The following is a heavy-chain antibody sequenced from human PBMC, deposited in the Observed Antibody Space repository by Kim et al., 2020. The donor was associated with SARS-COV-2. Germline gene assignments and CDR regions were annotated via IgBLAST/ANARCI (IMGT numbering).Heavy chain of an antibody. D-gene: IGHD1-7*01. CDR1: GFTFSSYG. CDR3: ARDHTVTGTTSYMDV. V-gene: IGHV3-33*01. J-gene: IGHJ6*03. Sequence: GGSLRLSCAASGFTFSSYGMHWVRQAPGKGLEWVAVIWYDGSNKYYADSVKGRFTISRDNSKNTLYLQMNSLRAEDTAVYYCARDHTVTGTTSYMDVWGKGTTVTVSS. CDR2: IWYDGSNK.